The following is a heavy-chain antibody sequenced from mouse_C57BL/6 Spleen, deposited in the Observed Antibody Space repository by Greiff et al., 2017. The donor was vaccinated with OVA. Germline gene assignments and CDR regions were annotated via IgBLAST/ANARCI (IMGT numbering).Heavy chain of an antibody. J-gene: IGHJ1*03. Sequence: EVKLMESGPGMVKPSQSLSLTCTVTGYSITSGYDWHWIRHFPGNKLEWMGYISYSGSTNYNPSLKSRISITHDTSKNHFFLKLNSVTTEDTATYYCAREETYYYGSSYWYFDVWGTGTTVTVSS. CDR1: GYSITSGYD. D-gene: IGHD1-1*01. CDR2: ISYSGST. V-gene: IGHV3-1*01. CDR3: AREETYYYGSSYWYFDV.